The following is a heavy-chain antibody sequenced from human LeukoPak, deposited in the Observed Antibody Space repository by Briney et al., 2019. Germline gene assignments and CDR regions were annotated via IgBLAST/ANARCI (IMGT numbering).Heavy chain of an antibody. D-gene: IGHD3-9*01. CDR2: ISGSGGST. Sequence: PGGSLRLSCAASGFTFSSYAMSWVRQAPGKGLEWVSAISGSGGSTYYADSVKGRFTISRDNSKNTLYLQMNSLRAEDTAVYYCARGPVFLTGSLDYWGQGTLVTVSS. CDR3: ARGPVFLTGSLDY. V-gene: IGHV3-23*01. J-gene: IGHJ4*02. CDR1: GFTFSSYA.